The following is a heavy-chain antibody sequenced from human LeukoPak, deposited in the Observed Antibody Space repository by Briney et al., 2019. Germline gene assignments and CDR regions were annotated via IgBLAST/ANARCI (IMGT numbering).Heavy chain of an antibody. Sequence: GGSLRLSCAASGFTFSSYAMSWVRQAPGKGLEWVSAISGSGGSTYYADSVKGRFTISRDNSKNTPYLQMNSLRAEDTAVYYCAKAEKLHPKSPFDYWGQGTLVTVSS. V-gene: IGHV3-23*01. CDR3: AKAEKLHPKSPFDY. D-gene: IGHD1-7*01. J-gene: IGHJ4*02. CDR1: GFTFSSYA. CDR2: ISGSGGST.